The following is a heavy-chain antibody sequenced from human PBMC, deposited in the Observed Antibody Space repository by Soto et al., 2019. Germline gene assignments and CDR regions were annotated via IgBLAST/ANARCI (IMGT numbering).Heavy chain of an antibody. Sequence: HPGGSLRLSCVGSGFSFRKYAMNWVRQAPGKGLEWVSGISGSGGSGRGFYADPVKGRFTISRDNSKNTLYLEMNSLRAEDTAVYYCAKDLDDYSSAIDFWGQGTLVTVPS. CDR2: ISGSGGSGRG. V-gene: IGHV3-23*01. D-gene: IGHD4-4*01. CDR3: AKDLDDYSSAIDF. J-gene: IGHJ4*02. CDR1: GFSFRKYA.